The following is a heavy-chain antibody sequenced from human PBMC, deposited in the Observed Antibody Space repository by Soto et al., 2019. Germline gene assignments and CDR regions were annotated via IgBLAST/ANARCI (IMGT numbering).Heavy chain of an antibody. J-gene: IGHJ6*02. CDR3: AKALDTAHYYYYGMDV. CDR1: GFTFSSYA. Sequence: EVRLLESGGGLVQPGGSLRLSCAASGFTFSSYAMSWVRQAPGKGLEWVSAISGSGGSTYYADSVKGRFTISRDNSKNTLYLQMNSLRAEDTAVYYCAKALDTAHYYYYGMDVWGQGTTVTVSS. V-gene: IGHV3-23*01. D-gene: IGHD5-18*01. CDR2: ISGSGGST.